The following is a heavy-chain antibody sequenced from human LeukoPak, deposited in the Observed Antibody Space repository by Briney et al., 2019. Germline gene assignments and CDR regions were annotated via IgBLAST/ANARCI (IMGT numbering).Heavy chain of an antibody. CDR2: ISSSSSYI. J-gene: IGHJ4*02. CDR3: AREVYYYDSSGLLDY. D-gene: IGHD3-22*01. Sequence: GGSLRLSCAASGFTFSSYSMNWVRQAPGKGLEWVSSISSSSSYIYYADSVKGRFTISRDNAKNSLYLQMNSLRAEDTAVYYCAREVYYYDSSGLLDYWGQGTLITVSS. V-gene: IGHV3-21*01. CDR1: GFTFSSYS.